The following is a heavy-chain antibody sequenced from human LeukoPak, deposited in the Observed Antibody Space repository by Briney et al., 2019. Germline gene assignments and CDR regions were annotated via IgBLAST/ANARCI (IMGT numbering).Heavy chain of an antibody. CDR2: IIPIFGTA. J-gene: IGHJ6*02. D-gene: IGHD3-10*01. CDR3: ARPYYYGSGSYYTPHVGYYYGMDV. Sequence: ASVKVSCKASGGTFSSYAISWVRQAPGQGLEWMGGIIPIFGTANYARKFQGRVTITADESTSTAYMELSSLRSEDTAVYYCARPYYYGSGSYYTPHVGYYYGMDVWGQGTTVTVSS. V-gene: IGHV1-69*13. CDR1: GGTFSSYA.